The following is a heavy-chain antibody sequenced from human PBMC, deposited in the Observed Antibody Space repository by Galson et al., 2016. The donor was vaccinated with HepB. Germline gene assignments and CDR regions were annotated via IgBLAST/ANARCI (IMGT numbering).Heavy chain of an antibody. V-gene: IGHV3-23*01. CDR1: EFSFRRYG. CDR3: AKEGNYYGSGSYYEY. J-gene: IGHJ4*02. Sequence: SLRLSCAASEFSFRRYGMSWVRPAPGKGLEWVAGISGSGGTTHYADSVKGRFTISRDNSKNTLHLEMMRLRAEDTAVYYCAKEGNYYGSGSYYEYWGQGTLVTVSS. D-gene: IGHD3-10*01. CDR2: ISGSGGTT.